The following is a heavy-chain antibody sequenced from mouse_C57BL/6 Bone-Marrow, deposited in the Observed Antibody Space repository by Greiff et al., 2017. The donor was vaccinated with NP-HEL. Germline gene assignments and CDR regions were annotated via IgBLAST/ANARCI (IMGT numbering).Heavy chain of an antibody. CDR3: ARSYYGSSKAY. J-gene: IGHJ3*01. Sequence: VQLQQSGPELVKPGASVKISCKASGYAFSSSWMNWVKQRPGKGLEWIGRIYPGDGDTNYNGKFKGKATLTADKSSSTAYMQLSSLTSEDSAVYFCARSYYGSSKAYWGQGTLVTVSA. CDR1: GYAFSSSW. V-gene: IGHV1-82*01. D-gene: IGHD1-1*01. CDR2: IYPGDGDT.